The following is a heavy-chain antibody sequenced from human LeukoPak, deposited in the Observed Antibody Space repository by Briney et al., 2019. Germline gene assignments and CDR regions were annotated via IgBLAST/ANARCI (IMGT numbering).Heavy chain of an antibody. CDR2: IDPSDSET. Sequence: GESLKISCKASGYSFTSYWIGWVRHMPGKGLEWMGIIDPSDSETRYTPSFQGQVTISVDKSLTTAYLQWNSLKASDTAMYYCARRTRRDYYMDVWGKGTTVTVSS. CDR1: GYSFTSYW. J-gene: IGHJ6*03. CDR3: ARRTRRDYYMDV. V-gene: IGHV5-51*01.